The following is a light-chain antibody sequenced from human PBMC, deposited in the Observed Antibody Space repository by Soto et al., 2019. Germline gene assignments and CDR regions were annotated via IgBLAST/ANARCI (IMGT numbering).Light chain of an antibody. CDR3: QQYGSSPLT. CDR2: GAS. CDR1: QSVSNNY. V-gene: IGKV3-20*01. J-gene: IGKJ4*01. Sequence: EIVLTQSPGTLSLSPGERATLSCRASQSVSNNYLAWYQQKPGQAPRLLIYGASSRATGIPDRFSGSGSGTDFTITISRLEPEDFAVYSCQQYGSSPLTFGGGTKVEIK.